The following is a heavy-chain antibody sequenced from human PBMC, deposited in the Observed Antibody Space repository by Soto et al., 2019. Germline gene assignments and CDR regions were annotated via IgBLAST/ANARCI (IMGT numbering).Heavy chain of an antibody. CDR3: AKDREGYYFDY. CDR1: GFTFSSYS. Sequence: EVQLVESGGGLVQPGGSLRLSCAASGFTFSSYSMNWVRQAPGKGLEWVSYISSSTGAMYYADPVKGRFTISRDNAKNSLYLQMNSLRAEDTAVYYCAKDREGYYFDYWGQGTLVTVSS. J-gene: IGHJ4*02. V-gene: IGHV3-48*01. D-gene: IGHD1-26*01. CDR2: ISSSTGAM.